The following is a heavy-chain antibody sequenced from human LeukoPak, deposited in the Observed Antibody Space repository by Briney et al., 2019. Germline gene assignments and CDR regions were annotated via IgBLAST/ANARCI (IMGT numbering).Heavy chain of an antibody. J-gene: IGHJ4*02. CDR1: GFTFSDHY. CDR3: ARDGYNRYPFDY. CDR2: ISSSGSTI. Sequence: GGSLRLSCAASGFTFSDHYMDWVRQAPGKGLEWVSYISSSGSTIYYADSVKGRFTISRDNAKNSLYLQMNSLRAEDTAVYYCARDGYNRYPFDYWGQGTLVTVSS. V-gene: IGHV3-11*04. D-gene: IGHD5-24*01.